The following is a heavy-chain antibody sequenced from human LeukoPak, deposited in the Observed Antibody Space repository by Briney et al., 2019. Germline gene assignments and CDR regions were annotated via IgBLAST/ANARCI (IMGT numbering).Heavy chain of an antibody. CDR3: ARQAYCSSTRCNPFDH. Sequence: PSETLSLTCTVAGGSISGYYWSWIRQPPGKGLEWIGYIYSSGSTNYNPSLKSRVTMSLDTSENHFSLRLSCVTAADTAIYYCARQAYCSSTRCNPFDHWGQGALVTVSS. V-gene: IGHV4-59*08. CDR2: IYSSGST. J-gene: IGHJ4*02. D-gene: IGHD2-2*01. CDR1: GGSISGYY.